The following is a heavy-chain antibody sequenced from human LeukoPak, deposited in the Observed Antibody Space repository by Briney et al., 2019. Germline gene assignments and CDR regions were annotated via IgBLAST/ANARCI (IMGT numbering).Heavy chain of an antibody. Sequence: GRSLRLSCAASGFTFSSYAMHWVRQAPGKGLEWVAVISYDGSNKYYADSVKGRFTISRDNSKNTLYLQMNSLRAEDTAVYYCVRDLIQLWLRGFIGYWGQGTLVTVSS. CDR2: ISYDGSNK. J-gene: IGHJ4*02. CDR1: GFTFSSYA. V-gene: IGHV3-30*04. CDR3: VRDLIQLWLRGFIGY. D-gene: IGHD5-18*01.